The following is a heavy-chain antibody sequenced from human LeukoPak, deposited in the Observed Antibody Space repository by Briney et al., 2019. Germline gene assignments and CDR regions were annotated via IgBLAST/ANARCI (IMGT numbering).Heavy chain of an antibody. V-gene: IGHV3-21*01. CDR3: ARVLGGTLDQVGFDY. Sequence: GSLRLSCAASGFTFSSYSMNWVRQAPGKGLEWVSSISSSSSYIYYADSVKGRFTISRDNAKNSLYLQMNSLRAEDTAVYYCARVLGGTLDQVGFDYWGQGTLVTVSS. J-gene: IGHJ4*02. CDR1: GFTFSSYS. D-gene: IGHD1-7*01. CDR2: ISSSSSYI.